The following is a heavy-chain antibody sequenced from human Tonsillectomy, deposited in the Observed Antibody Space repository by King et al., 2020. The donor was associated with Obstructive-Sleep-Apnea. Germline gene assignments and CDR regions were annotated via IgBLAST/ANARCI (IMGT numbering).Heavy chain of an antibody. D-gene: IGHD6-19*01. V-gene: IGHV3-23*04. CDR3: AKDLRSTVAARPNYYYGMDV. J-gene: IGHJ6*02. Sequence: VQLVESGGGLVQPGGSLRLSCAAYGFTFSSYAMSWVRQAPGKGLEWVSAISGSGGSTYYADSVKGRFTISRDNSKNTLYLQMNSLRAEDTAVYYCAKDLRSTVAARPNYYYGMDVWGQGTTVTVSS. CDR2: ISGSGGST. CDR1: GFTFSSYA.